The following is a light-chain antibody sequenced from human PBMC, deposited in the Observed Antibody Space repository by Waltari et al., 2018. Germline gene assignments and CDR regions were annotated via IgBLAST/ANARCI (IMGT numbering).Light chain of an antibody. Sequence: QFTLTQPPSVSAAPGQRVTLSCSGPNDNIGLNLGSGYRQFPGAAPQLLIYEDDKRPSEIPDRFSASKSGTSATLAITGLQTGDEADYYCATWDVRLTPRHMFGGGTKVTVL. CDR2: EDD. CDR1: NDNIGLNL. CDR3: ATWDVRLTPRHM. J-gene: IGLJ3*02. V-gene: IGLV1-51*02.